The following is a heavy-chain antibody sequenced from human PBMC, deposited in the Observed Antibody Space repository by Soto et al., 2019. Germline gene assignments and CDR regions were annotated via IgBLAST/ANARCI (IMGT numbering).Heavy chain of an antibody. CDR3: ARGDYFHSSGYYWLFFDY. D-gene: IGHD3-22*01. Sequence: SETLSLTCTVSGGSVSSDSYYWSWIRQPPGKGLEWIGYIYYSGRTNYNSSLKSRVTTSVDTSKNQFSLKLSSVTAADTAVYYCARGDYFHSSGYYWLFFDYWGQGTLVNAPQ. V-gene: IGHV4-61*01. CDR2: IYYSGRT. J-gene: IGHJ4*02. CDR1: GGSVSSDSYY.